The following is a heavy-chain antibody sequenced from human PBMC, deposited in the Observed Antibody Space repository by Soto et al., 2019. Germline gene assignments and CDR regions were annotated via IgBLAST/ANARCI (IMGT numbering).Heavy chain of an antibody. D-gene: IGHD3-3*01. CDR2: ISSSSSYI. V-gene: IGHV3-21*01. Sequence: LGGSLRLSCAASGFTFSSYSMNWVRQAPGKGLEWVSSISSSSSYIYYADSVKGRFTISRDNAKNSLYLQMNSLRAEDTAVYYCARDISRNAGVVIYYYYGMDVWGQGTTVTVSS. J-gene: IGHJ6*02. CDR1: GFTFSSYS. CDR3: ARDISRNAGVVIYYYYGMDV.